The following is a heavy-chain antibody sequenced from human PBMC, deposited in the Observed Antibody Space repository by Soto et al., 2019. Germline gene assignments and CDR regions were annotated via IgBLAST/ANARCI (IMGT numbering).Heavy chain of an antibody. Sequence: PSETLSLTCLVSGQYIKSNFWWAWVRQPPGKDLEWIGEIYHSGSAIYTPSLKNRVTLSLDESKNEFSLNMDSVTASDTAIYYCARGNRPPTYYFEYWGQGTPVTVSS. J-gene: IGHJ4*02. CDR1: GQYIKSNFW. D-gene: IGHD1-1*01. CDR2: IYHSGSA. CDR3: ARGNRPPTYYFEY. V-gene: IGHV4-4*02.